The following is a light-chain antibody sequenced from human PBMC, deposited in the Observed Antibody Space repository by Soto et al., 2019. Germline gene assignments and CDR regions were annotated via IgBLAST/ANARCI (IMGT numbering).Light chain of an antibody. CDR2: KAS. J-gene: IGKJ1*01. V-gene: IGKV1-5*03. Sequence: DIQMTQSPSTLSASVGDRVTMTCRASQSISTWLAWYQHKPGKAPKLLIYKASSLESGVPSRFSGSGSGTEFTLTINSLQPDDFATYYCQQYNSYSWTFGQGTKVEIK. CDR1: QSISTW. CDR3: QQYNSYSWT.